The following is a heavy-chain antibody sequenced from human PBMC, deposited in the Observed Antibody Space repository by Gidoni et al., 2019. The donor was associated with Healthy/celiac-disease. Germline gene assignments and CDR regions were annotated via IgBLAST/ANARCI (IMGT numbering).Heavy chain of an antibody. CDR3: ATHCSGGSCYSEGQAFDI. CDR2: IYTSGSP. J-gene: IGHJ3*02. V-gene: IGHV4-61*02. CDR1: GGSISRGSSY. D-gene: IGHD2-15*01. Sequence: QVQLQESGPGLVKPSQTLSLTCTVSGGSISRGSSYWSWIRQPAGKGLEWIGRIYTSGSPNYNPSLKSRVTISVDTSKNQFSLKLSSVTAADTAVYYCATHCSGGSCYSEGQAFDIWGQGTMVTVSS.